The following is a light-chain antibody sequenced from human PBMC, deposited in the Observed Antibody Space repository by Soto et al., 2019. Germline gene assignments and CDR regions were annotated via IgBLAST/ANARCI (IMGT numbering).Light chain of an antibody. CDR1: NSNIGAGYD. CDR2: TNS. Sequence: QSVLTQPPSVSGAPGQRVTLACTGGNSNIGAGYDVHWYRQFPGAAPKALLSTNSHRPSGVPDLFSASKSGTSASLAITGHQPEDEDKYYCQSYDSGLVGLVFGTGTKLTVL. J-gene: IGLJ2*01. CDR3: QSYDSGLVGLV. V-gene: IGLV1-40*01.